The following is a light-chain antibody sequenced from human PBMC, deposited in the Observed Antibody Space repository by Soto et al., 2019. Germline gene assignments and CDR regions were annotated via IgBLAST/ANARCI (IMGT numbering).Light chain of an antibody. J-gene: IGLJ1*01. CDR3: GTWDSSIYF. Sequence: QSVLTQPPSVSAAPGQKVTISCSGSSSNIGNNYVSWYQQLPGTAPKLLIYDNNKRPSGIPDRFSGSKSGTSATLGITGLQTGDEADYYCGTWDSSIYFFGTGTKVTVL. V-gene: IGLV1-51*01. CDR2: DNN. CDR1: SSNIGNNY.